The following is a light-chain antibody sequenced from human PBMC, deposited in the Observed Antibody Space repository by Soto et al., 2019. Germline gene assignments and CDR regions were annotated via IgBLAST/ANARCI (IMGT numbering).Light chain of an antibody. CDR3: QQYDGY. CDR2: DAS. CDR1: QNINRW. V-gene: IGKV1-5*01. Sequence: DIQMTQSPSTLAASVGDRVTITCRASQNINRWLAWYQQKPGKAPKVLIYDASSVESGVPSRFSGSGSGTEFTITIPSLQPDDFATYYCQQYDGYFGPGTKVDFK. J-gene: IGKJ3*01.